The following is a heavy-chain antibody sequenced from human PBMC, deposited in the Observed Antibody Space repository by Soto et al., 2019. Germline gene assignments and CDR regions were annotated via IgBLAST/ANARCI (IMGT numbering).Heavy chain of an antibody. CDR2: IRTSSDAA. CDR1: GFTLSTYT. Sequence: EVQLVESGGGLAQPGGSLRVSCAASGFTLSTYTINWVRQAPGKGLEWISDIRTSSDAAYYADSVKGRVTISRDNAKNSVHLQMNSLRDEDTAVYYCARVKPGVATRSAFDIWGQGTMVPVSS. D-gene: IGHD6-6*01. V-gene: IGHV3-48*02. J-gene: IGHJ3*02. CDR3: ARVKPGVATRSAFDI.